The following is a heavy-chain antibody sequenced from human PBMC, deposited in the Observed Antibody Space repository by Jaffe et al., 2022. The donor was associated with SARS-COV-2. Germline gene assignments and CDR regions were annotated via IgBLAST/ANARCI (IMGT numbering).Heavy chain of an antibody. CDR3: AREGGLERGKYCSGGSCYDYYGMDV. Sequence: EVQLVESGGGLVQPGGSLRLSCAASGFTFSSYWMSWVRQAPGKGLEWVANIKQDGSEKYYVDSVKGRFTISRDNAKNSLYLQMNSLRAEDTAVYYCAREGGLERGKYCSGGSCYDYYGMDVWGQGTTVTVSS. CDR1: GFTFSSYW. J-gene: IGHJ6*02. V-gene: IGHV3-7*01. CDR2: IKQDGSEK. D-gene: IGHD2-15*01.